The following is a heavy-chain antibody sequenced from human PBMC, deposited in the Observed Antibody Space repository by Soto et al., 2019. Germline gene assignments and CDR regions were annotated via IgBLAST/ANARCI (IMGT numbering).Heavy chain of an antibody. CDR2: IIPILGIA. Sequence: SVKVSCKASGGTFSSYTISWVRQAPGQGLEWMGRIIPILGIANYAQKFQGRVTITADKSTSTAYMELSSLRSEDTAVYYCARDGAPPVPAASWWFDPWGQGTLVTVSS. CDR1: GGTFSSYT. D-gene: IGHD2-2*01. CDR3: ARDGAPPVPAASWWFDP. V-gene: IGHV1-69*04. J-gene: IGHJ5*02.